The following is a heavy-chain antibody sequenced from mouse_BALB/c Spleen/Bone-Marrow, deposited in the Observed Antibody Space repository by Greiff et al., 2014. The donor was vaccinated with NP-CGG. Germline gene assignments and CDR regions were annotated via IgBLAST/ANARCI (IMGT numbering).Heavy chain of an antibody. CDR2: IYPGNSDT. V-gene: IGHV1-5*01. J-gene: IGHJ3*01. CDR1: GYTFTSYW. D-gene: IGHD2-4*01. CDR3: TRVITTGSAWFAY. Sequence: EVQLQQSGTVLARPGASVKMSCKASGYTFTSYWMHWVKQRPGQGLEWIGTIYPGNSDTSYNQKFKGKAKLTAVTSTSTAYMELSSLTNEDSAVYYYTRVITTGSAWFAYWDQGTLVTVS.